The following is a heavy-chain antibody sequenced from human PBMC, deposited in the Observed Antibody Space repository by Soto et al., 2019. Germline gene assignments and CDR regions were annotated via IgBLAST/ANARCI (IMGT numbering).Heavy chain of an antibody. CDR3: AKLYYCVSN. V-gene: IGHV4-34*08. D-gene: IGHD3-22*01. J-gene: IGHJ4*02. Sequence: PSGTLSLTCAAYGGTFSGYYWCWIRKPPGKGLEWIGEINHSGSTNYNPSLKIRITISVDTSKNQFSLKLSSVTAAVTSVYDCAKLYYCVSNWGQGTLVTVSS. CDR1: GGTFSGYY. CDR2: INHSGST.